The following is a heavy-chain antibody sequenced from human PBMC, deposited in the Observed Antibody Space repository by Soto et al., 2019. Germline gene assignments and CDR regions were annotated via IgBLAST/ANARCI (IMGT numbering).Heavy chain of an antibody. CDR1: GFTFSSSD. CDR3: ARGRLRYFDWLSDAFDI. CDR2: IGTAGDT. J-gene: IGHJ3*02. Sequence: EVQLVESGGGLVQPGGSLRLSCAASGFTFSSSDMHWVRQATGKGLEWVSAIGTAGDTYYPGSVKGRFTISRENAKNSLYLQMNSLRAGDTAVYYCARGRLRYFDWLSDAFDIWGQGTMVTVSS. D-gene: IGHD3-9*01. V-gene: IGHV3-13*01.